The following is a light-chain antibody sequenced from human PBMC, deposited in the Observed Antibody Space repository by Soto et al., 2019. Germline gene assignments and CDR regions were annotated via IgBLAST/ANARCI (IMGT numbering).Light chain of an antibody. J-gene: IGLJ1*01. CDR2: DVT. CDR3: SSYTSSSTYV. V-gene: IGLV2-14*01. CDR1: RSDVGGYNY. Sequence: SVVRQPGSGSGSPGQSITISCTGTRSDVGGYNYVYWHQQHPGKAPKLMIYDVTNRPSGVSDRFSGSKSGNTASLTISGLQAEDEADYYCSSYTSSSTYVFGAGTKVTVL.